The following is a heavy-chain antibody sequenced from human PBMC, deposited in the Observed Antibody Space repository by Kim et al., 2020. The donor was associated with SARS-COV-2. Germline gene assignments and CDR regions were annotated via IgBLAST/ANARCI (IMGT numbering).Heavy chain of an antibody. D-gene: IGHD3-22*01. CDR2: INHSGST. Sequence: SETLSLTCAVYGGSFSGYYWSWIRQPPGKGLEWIGEINHSGSTNYNPSLKSRVTISVDTSKNQFSLKLSSVTAADTAVYYCARAPYSLYDSTFDYWGQGTLVTVSS. CDR1: GGSFSGYY. CDR3: ARAPYSLYDSTFDY. V-gene: IGHV4-34*01. J-gene: IGHJ4*02.